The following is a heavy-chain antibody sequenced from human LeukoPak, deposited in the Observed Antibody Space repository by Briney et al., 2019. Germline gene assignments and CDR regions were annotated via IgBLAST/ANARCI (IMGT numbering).Heavy chain of an antibody. J-gene: IGHJ4*02. CDR2: IYPGDSDT. Sequence: GESLKISCKGSGYSFTSYWIGWVRQMPGKGLEWMGIIYPGDSDTRYSPSFQGQVTISADKSISTAYLQWSSLKASDTAMYYCARLYYDFWSGGRDPAYYFDYWGQGTLVTVSS. CDR1: GYSFTSYW. V-gene: IGHV5-51*01. CDR3: ARLYYDFWSGGRDPAYYFDY. D-gene: IGHD3-3*01.